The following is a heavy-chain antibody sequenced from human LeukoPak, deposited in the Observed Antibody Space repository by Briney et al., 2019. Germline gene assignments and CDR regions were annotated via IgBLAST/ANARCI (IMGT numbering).Heavy chain of an antibody. CDR3: ARCRVIPAFFDY. V-gene: IGHV3-23*01. CDR2: VSGSGDST. Sequence: GGSLRLSCVASGFTFSSYAMSWVRQAPGKGPEWVSGVSGSGDSTYFADSVKGRFTISGDNSKNKVYLQMTSLRVEDTAVYYCARCRVIPAFFDYWGQGTLVIVSS. J-gene: IGHJ4*02. D-gene: IGHD3-22*01. CDR1: GFTFSSYA.